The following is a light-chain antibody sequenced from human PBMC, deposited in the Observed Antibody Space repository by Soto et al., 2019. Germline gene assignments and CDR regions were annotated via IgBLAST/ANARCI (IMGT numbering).Light chain of an antibody. V-gene: IGKV3-11*01. J-gene: IGKJ5*01. Sequence: EIVLTQSPATLSLSPGERATLSCRASQSVKTFLLWYQHRPGQAPRVLIYDASHRATGIPARFRGSVSGTDFTLTISSLEPEDAGIYYCQQRRHWPPITFGQGTRLEIK. CDR3: QQRRHWPPIT. CDR1: QSVKTF. CDR2: DAS.